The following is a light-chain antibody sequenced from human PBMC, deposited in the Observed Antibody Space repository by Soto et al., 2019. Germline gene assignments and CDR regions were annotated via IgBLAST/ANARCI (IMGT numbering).Light chain of an antibody. CDR2: GAS. CDR3: QQCNNWPPGLT. V-gene: IGKV3-15*01. CDR1: QSVSSN. J-gene: IGKJ4*01. Sequence: EIVMTQSPATLSVSPGERATLSCRASQSVSSNLAWYQQKPGQAPRLLIYGASTRATGIPARFSGSGSGTEFSLTISSLQSEDFAVYYCQQCNNWPPGLTFGGGTKVEIK.